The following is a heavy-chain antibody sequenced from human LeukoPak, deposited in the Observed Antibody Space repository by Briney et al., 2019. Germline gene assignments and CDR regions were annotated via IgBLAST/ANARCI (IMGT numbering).Heavy chain of an antibody. J-gene: IGHJ2*01. Sequence: SETLSLTCTVSGGSISSYYWSWIRQPPGKGLEWVGYIYYSGSTNYNPSLKSRVTISVDTSKNQFSLKLSSVTAADAAVYCCGRGRIYSSSWSRGRYFDLWGRGTLVTVSS. CDR1: GGSISSYY. CDR3: GRGRIYSSSWSRGRYFDL. CDR2: IYYSGST. D-gene: IGHD6-13*01. V-gene: IGHV4-59*01.